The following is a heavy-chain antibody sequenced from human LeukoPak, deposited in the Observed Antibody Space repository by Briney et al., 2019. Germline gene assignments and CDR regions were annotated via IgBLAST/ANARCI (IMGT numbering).Heavy chain of an antibody. CDR2: IRSKANSYAT. V-gene: IGHV3-73*01. Sequence: PGGSLKLSCAASGFTFSGSAMHWVRQASGKGLEWVGRIRSKANSYATAYAASVKGRFTISRDDSKNTAYLQMNSLKTEDTAVNYCTRREGYCSSTSCPAFDYWGQGTLVTVSS. CDR3: TRREGYCSSTSCPAFDY. CDR1: GFTFSGSA. D-gene: IGHD2-2*01. J-gene: IGHJ4*02.